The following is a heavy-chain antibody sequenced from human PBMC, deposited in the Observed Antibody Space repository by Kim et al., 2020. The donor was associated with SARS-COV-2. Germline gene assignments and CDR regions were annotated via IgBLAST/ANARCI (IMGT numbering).Heavy chain of an antibody. CDR1: GFTFSSYA. CDR2: ISYDGSNK. Sequence: GGSLRLSCAASGFTFSSYAMHWVRQAPGKGLEWVAVISYDGSNKYYADSVKGRFTISRDNSKNTLYLQMNSLRAEDTAVYYCARDIGSSGWYHLFDYWGQGTLVTVSS. D-gene: IGHD6-19*01. CDR3: ARDIGSSGWYHLFDY. V-gene: IGHV3-30*04. J-gene: IGHJ4*02.